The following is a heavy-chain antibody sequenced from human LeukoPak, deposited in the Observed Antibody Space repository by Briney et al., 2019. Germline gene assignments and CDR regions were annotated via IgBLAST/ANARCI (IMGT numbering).Heavy chain of an antibody. Sequence: SETLSLTCAVYGGSFSGYYWSWIRQLPGKGLEWIGEINHSGSTNYNPSLKSRVTISVDTSKNQFSLKLSSVTAADTAVYYCASDSPLRSTVDYWGQGTLVTVSS. V-gene: IGHV4-34*01. D-gene: IGHD3-16*01. CDR3: ASDSPLRSTVDY. J-gene: IGHJ4*02. CDR2: INHSGST. CDR1: GGSFSGYY.